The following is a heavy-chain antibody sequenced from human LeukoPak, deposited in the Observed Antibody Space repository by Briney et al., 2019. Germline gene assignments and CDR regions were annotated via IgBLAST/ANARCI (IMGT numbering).Heavy chain of an antibody. CDR2: INPSGGST. CDR1: GYTFTSYY. V-gene: IGHV1-46*01. CDR3: ARTTMVRGAFDY. D-gene: IGHD3-10*01. J-gene: IGHJ4*02. Sequence: ASVKVSCKASGYTFTSYYMHWVRQAPGQGLEWMGIINPSGGSTSYAQKFQGRVTMTRDTSTSTVYTELSSLRSEDTAVYYCARTTMVRGAFDYWGQGTLVTVSS.